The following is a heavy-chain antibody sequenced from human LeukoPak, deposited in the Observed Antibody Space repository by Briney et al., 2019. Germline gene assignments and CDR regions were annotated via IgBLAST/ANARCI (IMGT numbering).Heavy chain of an antibody. V-gene: IGHV3-23*01. Sequence: GGSLRLSCAASGFTFSNYAMSWVRQAPGKGLEWVSAISGSGGSTYYADSVKGRFTISRDNSKSTLYLQMNTLRAEDTAVYYCAKDVSGYFDLWGRGTLVTVSS. J-gene: IGHJ2*01. CDR2: ISGSGGST. CDR3: AKDVSGYFDL. CDR1: GFTFSNYA. D-gene: IGHD5/OR15-5a*01.